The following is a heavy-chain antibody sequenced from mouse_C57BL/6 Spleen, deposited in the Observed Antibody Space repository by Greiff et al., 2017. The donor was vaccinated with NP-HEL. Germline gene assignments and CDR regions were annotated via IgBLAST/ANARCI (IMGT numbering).Heavy chain of an antibody. CDR3: ARYLSSQDYAMDY. CDR1: GYSITSDY. D-gene: IGHD1-1*01. V-gene: IGHV3-8*01. CDR2: ISYSGST. Sequence: VQLQQSGPGLAKPSHTLSLTCSVTGYSITSDYWNWVRKFPGNKLEYMGYISYSGSTYYNPSLKSRISITRDTSKNQYYLQLNSVTTADTATYYCARYLSSQDYAMDYWGQGTSVTVSS. J-gene: IGHJ4*01.